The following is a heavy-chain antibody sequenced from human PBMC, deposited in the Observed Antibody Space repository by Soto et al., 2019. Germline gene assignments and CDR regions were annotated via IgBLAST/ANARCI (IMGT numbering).Heavy chain of an antibody. J-gene: IGHJ6*02. CDR3: AKERSPSLKRGEYGMDV. Sequence: SGGSLRLSCAASGLTLSNYAMSWVRQAPGKGLEWVSAISGTGGSTYYADSVKGRFTISRDNSKNTLYLQMNSLRAQDTAVYYCAKERSPSLKRGEYGMDVWGQGTTVTVSS. D-gene: IGHD3-16*01. CDR2: ISGTGGST. CDR1: GLTLSNYA. V-gene: IGHV3-23*01.